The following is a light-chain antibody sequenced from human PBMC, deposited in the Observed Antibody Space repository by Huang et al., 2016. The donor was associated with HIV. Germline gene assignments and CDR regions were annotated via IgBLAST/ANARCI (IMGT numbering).Light chain of an antibody. CDR1: QGISNY. J-gene: IGKJ1*01. CDR2: AAS. Sequence: DIQMTQSPSAMSASVGDRVTIICRASQGISNYLAWFQQKPGKGPKRLNYAASDLHSGAPSRFSVRGSGTEFTLTISRLQPEDFASYYCLQHNTYPWTFGQGTKVEI. V-gene: IGKV1-17*03. CDR3: LQHNTYPWT.